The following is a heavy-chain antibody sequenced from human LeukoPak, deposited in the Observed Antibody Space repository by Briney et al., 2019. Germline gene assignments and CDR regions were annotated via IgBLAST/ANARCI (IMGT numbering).Heavy chain of an antibody. J-gene: IGHJ4*02. Sequence: SVKVSCKASGGTFSSYAISWVRQAPGQGLEWMGRIIPIFGTANYAQKFQGRVTITTDESTSTAHMELSSLRSEGTAVYYCARGDYSYGSRYWGQGTLVTVSS. D-gene: IGHD5-18*01. CDR1: GGTFSSYA. CDR2: IIPIFGTA. V-gene: IGHV1-69*05. CDR3: ARGDYSYGSRY.